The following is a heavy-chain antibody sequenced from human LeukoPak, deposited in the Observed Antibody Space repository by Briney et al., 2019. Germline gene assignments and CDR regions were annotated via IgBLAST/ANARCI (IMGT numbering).Heavy chain of an antibody. J-gene: IGHJ5*02. V-gene: IGHV3-11*01. CDR1: GFTFSDYY. CDR2: ISSSGSTI. Sequence: GGSLRLSCAASGFTFSDYYMSWIRQAPGKGPEWVSYISSSGSTIYYADSVKGRFTISRDNAKNSLYLQMNSLRAEDTAVYYCARMLEGYCSSTSCQKNNWFDPWGQGTLVTVSS. D-gene: IGHD2-2*01. CDR3: ARMLEGYCSSTSCQKNNWFDP.